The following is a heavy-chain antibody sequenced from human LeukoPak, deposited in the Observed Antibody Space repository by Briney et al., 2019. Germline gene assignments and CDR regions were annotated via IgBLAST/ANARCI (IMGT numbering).Heavy chain of an antibody. V-gene: IGHV3-23*01. CDR3: AKLGGDYIYYYYYGMDV. Sequence: GGSLRLSCAASGFTFIKYAMSWVRQAPGKGLEWVSGISGSGGSTYYADSVKGRFTISRDNSKNTLYLQMNNLRAEDTAVYYCAKLGGDYIYYYYYGMDVWGQGTTVAVSS. J-gene: IGHJ6*02. CDR1: GFTFIKYA. CDR2: ISGSGGST. D-gene: IGHD4-17*01.